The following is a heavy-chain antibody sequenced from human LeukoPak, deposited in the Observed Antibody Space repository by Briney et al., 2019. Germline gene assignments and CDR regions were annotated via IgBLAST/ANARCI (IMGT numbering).Heavy chain of an antibody. Sequence: GGSLRLSCAASGFTFSSYSMNWVRQAPGKGLEWVSSISSSSSYIYYADSVKGRFTISRDNAKNSLYLQMNSLRAEDTAVYYCARVNVVVVAADHWGQGTLVTVSS. CDR2: ISSSSSYI. CDR1: GFTFSSYS. V-gene: IGHV3-21*01. CDR3: ARVNVVVVAADH. D-gene: IGHD2-15*01. J-gene: IGHJ1*01.